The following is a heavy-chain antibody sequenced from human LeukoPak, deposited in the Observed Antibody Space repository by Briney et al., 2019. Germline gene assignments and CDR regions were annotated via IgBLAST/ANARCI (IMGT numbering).Heavy chain of an antibody. CDR1: GYTFTGYY. CDR2: INPNSGGT. D-gene: IGHD5-24*01. Sequence: ASVKVSCKASGYTFTGYYMHWVRQAPGQGLEWMGWINPNSGGTNYAQKFQGRVTMTRDTSISTAYMELSRLRSDDTAVYYCARDPVEMATITGGYWFDPWGQGTLVTVSS. V-gene: IGHV1-2*02. J-gene: IGHJ5*02. CDR3: ARDPVEMATITGGYWFDP.